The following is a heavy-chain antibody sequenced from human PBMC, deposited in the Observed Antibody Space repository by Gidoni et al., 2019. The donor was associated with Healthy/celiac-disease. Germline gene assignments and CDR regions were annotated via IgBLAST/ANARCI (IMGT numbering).Heavy chain of an antibody. J-gene: IGHJ4*02. V-gene: IGHV4-38-2*02. CDR1: GYSISSGYY. Sequence: QVQLQESGPGLVKPSETLSLTCAVSGYSISSGYYWGWIRQPPGKGLEWIGSITHSGSTYYTPSLKSRVTISVDTAKNQFSLKLSSVTAADTAVYYCARDPQPYSSSLGGYFDYWGQGTLVTVSS. D-gene: IGHD6-6*01. CDR2: ITHSGST. CDR3: ARDPQPYSSSLGGYFDY.